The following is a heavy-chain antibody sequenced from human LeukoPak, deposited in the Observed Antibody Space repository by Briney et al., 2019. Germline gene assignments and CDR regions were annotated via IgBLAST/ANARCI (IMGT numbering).Heavy chain of an antibody. D-gene: IGHD7-27*01. CDR2: IYYSGRT. CDR3: ASVGKLGYYFDF. CDR1: GGSISSSSYY. J-gene: IGHJ4*02. Sequence: SETLSLTCNVSGGSISSSSYYWGWIRQSPGKGLEWIGDIYYSGRTYNKNPSLESRVTISIDTSKNQFSLKLSSVSAADTAIYYCASVGKLGYYFDFWGQGTLVTVSS. V-gene: IGHV4-39*01.